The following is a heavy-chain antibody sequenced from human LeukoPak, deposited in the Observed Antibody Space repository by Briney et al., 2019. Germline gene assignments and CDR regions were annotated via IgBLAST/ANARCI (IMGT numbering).Heavy chain of an antibody. V-gene: IGHV1-2*06. CDR1: GYTFTGYY. J-gene: IGHJ6*02. CDR3: ARGAQERRGMDV. Sequence: ASMKVSCKASGYTFTGYYMHWVRQAPGQGLEWMGRINPNSGGTNHAQKFQGRVTMTRDTTISTAYMEMSRLTSDDTAVYYCARGAQERRGMDVWGQGTTVTVSS. CDR2: INPNSGGT.